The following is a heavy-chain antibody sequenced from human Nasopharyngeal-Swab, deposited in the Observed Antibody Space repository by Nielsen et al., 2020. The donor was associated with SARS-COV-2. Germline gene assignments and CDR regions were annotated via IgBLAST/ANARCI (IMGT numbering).Heavy chain of an antibody. CDR3: ARGREFSFDS. CDR1: GVSVSSHSSG. V-gene: IGHV6-1*01. J-gene: IGHJ4*02. Sequence: SETLSLTCAISGVSVSSHSSGWNWIRQSPSRGLEWLGRILYRSKWYNDYADSVKSRIAVNPDTSKNQFSLQLNSVTHEDTAVYYCARGREFSFDSWGQGTLVTASS. CDR2: ILYRSKWYN.